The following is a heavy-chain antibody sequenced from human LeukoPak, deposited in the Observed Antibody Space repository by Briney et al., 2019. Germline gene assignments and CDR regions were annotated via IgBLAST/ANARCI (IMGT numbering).Heavy chain of an antibody. Sequence: SQTLSLTCAISGDSVSSNSAAWNWIRQSPSRGLEWLGRTYYRSKWYNDYAVSVKSRITINPDTSKNQFSLQLNSVTPEDTAVCYCARDRGYSYGYPYYFDYWGQGTLVTVSS. CDR1: GDSVSSNSAA. D-gene: IGHD5-18*01. CDR3: ARDRGYSYGYPYYFDY. J-gene: IGHJ4*02. CDR2: TYYRSKWYN. V-gene: IGHV6-1*01.